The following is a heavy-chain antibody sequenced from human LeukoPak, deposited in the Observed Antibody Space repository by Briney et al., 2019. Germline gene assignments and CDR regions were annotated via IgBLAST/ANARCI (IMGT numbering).Heavy chain of an antibody. Sequence: GASVKVSCKASGYTFTSYDINWVRQATGQGLEWMGWMNPNSGNTGYAQKFQGRVTMTRDTSTSTVYMELSSLRSEDTAVYYCASGYSYGPHRDYYYYYYMDVWGKGTTVTVSS. CDR2: MNPNSGNT. V-gene: IGHV1-8*01. J-gene: IGHJ6*03. D-gene: IGHD5-18*01. CDR1: GYTFTSYD. CDR3: ASGYSYGPHRDYYYYYYMDV.